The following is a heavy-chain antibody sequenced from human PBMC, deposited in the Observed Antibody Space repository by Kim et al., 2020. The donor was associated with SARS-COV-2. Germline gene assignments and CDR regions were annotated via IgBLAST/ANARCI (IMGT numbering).Heavy chain of an antibody. V-gene: IGHV3-30*04. CDR2: ISYDGSNK. Sequence: GGSLRLSCAASGFTFSSYAMHWVRQAPGKGLEWVAVISYDGSNKYYADSVKGRFTISRDNSKNTLYLQMNSLRAEDTAVYYCARTLSGSYYYYGMDVWGQGTTVTVSS. D-gene: IGHD3-10*01. CDR3: ARTLSGSYYYYGMDV. J-gene: IGHJ6*02. CDR1: GFTFSSYA.